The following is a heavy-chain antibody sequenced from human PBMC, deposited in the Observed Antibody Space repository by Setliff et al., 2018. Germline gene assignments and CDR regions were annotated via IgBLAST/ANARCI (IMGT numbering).Heavy chain of an antibody. V-gene: IGHV1-18*01. D-gene: IGHD6-19*01. CDR3: ASEYGYSSSMDV. CDR1: DYTFTDYG. CDR2: ISAYNGRT. Sequence: ASVKVSCKASDYTFTDYGIYWVRQAPGQGLEWMGWISAYNGRTNYAEKFHARVTMTTDTATSTAYMELRSLKSDDTAVYYCASEYGYSSSMDVWGNGTTVTVS. J-gene: IGHJ6*03.